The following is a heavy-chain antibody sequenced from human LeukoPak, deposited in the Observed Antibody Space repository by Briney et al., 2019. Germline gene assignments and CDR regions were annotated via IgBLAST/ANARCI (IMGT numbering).Heavy chain of an antibody. D-gene: IGHD6-19*01. CDR3: ARGSRSIVVAGDFDY. CDR2: IYYSGST. V-gene: IGHV4-59*01. Sequence: SETLSLTCTVSGGSISSYYWSWIRQPPGKGLEWIGCIYYSGSTNYNPSLKSRVTISVDTSKNQFSLKLSSVTAADTAVYYCARGSRSIVVAGDFDYWGQGTLVTVSS. J-gene: IGHJ4*02. CDR1: GGSISSYY.